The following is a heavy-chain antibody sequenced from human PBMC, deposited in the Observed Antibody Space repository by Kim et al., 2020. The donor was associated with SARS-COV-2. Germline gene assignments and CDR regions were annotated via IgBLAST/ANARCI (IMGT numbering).Heavy chain of an antibody. CDR1: GFTFSSYA. V-gene: IGHV3-23*01. CDR2: ISGSGGST. CDR3: AKARVYGGGDCYPHYFDY. Sequence: GGSLRLSCAASGFTFSSYAMSWVRQAPGKGLEWVSAISGSGGSTYYADSVKGRFTISRDNSKNTLYLQMNSLRAEDTAVYYCAKARVYGGGDCYPHYFDYWGQGTLVTVSS. D-gene: IGHD2-21*02. J-gene: IGHJ4*02.